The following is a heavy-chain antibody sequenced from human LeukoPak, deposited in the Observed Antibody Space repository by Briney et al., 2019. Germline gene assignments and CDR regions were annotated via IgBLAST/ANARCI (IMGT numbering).Heavy chain of an antibody. CDR3: AKDMSVDFWSGYYTNWFDP. CDR1: GFTFSSYA. D-gene: IGHD3-3*01. CDR2: ISGSGGST. Sequence: GGSLRLSCAASGFTFSSYAMSWVRQAPGKGLEWVSAISGSGGSTYYADSVKGRFTISRDNSKNTLYLQMNSLRAGDTAVYYCAKDMSVDFWSGYYTNWFDPWGQGTLVTVPS. J-gene: IGHJ5*02. V-gene: IGHV3-23*01.